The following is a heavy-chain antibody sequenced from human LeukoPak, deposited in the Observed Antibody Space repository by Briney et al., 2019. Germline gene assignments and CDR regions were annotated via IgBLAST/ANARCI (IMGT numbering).Heavy chain of an antibody. D-gene: IGHD3-10*02. Sequence: GGSLRLSCAASGFTFSNYGLSWVRQAPGKGLEWVSGITGSGGSTYYADSVKGRFTISRDNSKNTLYLQMNSLRAEDTAVYYCAKLFGFDPWGQGTLVTVSS. V-gene: IGHV3-23*01. CDR1: GFTFSNYG. CDR2: ITGSGGST. CDR3: AKLFGFDP. J-gene: IGHJ5*02.